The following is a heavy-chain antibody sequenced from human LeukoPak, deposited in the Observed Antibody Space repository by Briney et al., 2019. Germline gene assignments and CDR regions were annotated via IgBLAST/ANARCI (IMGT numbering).Heavy chain of an antibody. CDR1: GYTFTSYD. CDR3: ARVGLMYQLLLDDYYYGMDV. J-gene: IGHJ6*02. Sequence: ASVKVSCKSSGYTFTSYDINGVRQATGQGLEWMGWMNPNSCNTGYAQKFQGRVTMTRNTSISTAYMELSSLRSEDTAVYYCARVGLMYQLLLDDYYYGMDVWGQGTTVTVSS. D-gene: IGHD2-2*01. V-gene: IGHV1-8*01. CDR2: MNPNSCNT.